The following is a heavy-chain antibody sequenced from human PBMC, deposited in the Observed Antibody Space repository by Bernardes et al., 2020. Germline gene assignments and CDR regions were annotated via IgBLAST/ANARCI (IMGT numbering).Heavy chain of an antibody. CDR2: INHSGST. V-gene: IGHV4-34*01. J-gene: IGHJ5*02. Sequence: SEPLSLTCAVYGGSFSGYYWSWIRQPPGKGLEWIGEINHSGSTNYNPSLKSRVTISVHTSKNQFSLKLSSVTAADTAVYYCARGLGTGFLEWLFGWFDPWGQGTLVTVSS. D-gene: IGHD3-3*01. CDR1: GGSFSGYY. CDR3: ARGLGTGFLEWLFGWFDP.